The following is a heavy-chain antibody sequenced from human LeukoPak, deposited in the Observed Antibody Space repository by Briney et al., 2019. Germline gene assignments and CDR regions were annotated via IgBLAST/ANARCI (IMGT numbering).Heavy chain of an antibody. J-gene: IGHJ3*02. V-gene: IGHV4-59*01. CDR2: IYYSGTT. CDR3: ARGGWSAFDI. D-gene: IGHD3-10*01. Sequence: PSETLPLTCAVYGGSFSSYYWSWIRQPPGRGLEWIGYIYYSGTTNYNPYLKSRVTISVDTSKNQFSMKLRSVTAADTAVYYCARGGWSAFDIWGQGTMVTVSS. CDR1: GGSFSSYY.